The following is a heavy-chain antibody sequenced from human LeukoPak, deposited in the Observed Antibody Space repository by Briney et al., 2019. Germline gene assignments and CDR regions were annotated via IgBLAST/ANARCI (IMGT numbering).Heavy chain of an antibody. Sequence: AGGSLRLSCAASGFTFSSYGMHWVRQAPGKGLEGGAVISYDGSNKYYADSVKGRLTIARDNSKNTLYLQMNSLRAEDTAVYYCAKRAKPYYYIAAGPLDYWGQGTLVTVSS. CDR1: GFTFSSYG. D-gene: IGHD3-10*01. CDR2: ISYDGSNK. V-gene: IGHV3-30*18. J-gene: IGHJ4*02. CDR3: AKRAKPYYYIAAGPLDY.